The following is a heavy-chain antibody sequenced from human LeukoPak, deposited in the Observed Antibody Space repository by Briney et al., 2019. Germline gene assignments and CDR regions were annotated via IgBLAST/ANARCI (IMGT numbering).Heavy chain of an antibody. J-gene: IGHJ3*02. D-gene: IGHD3-3*02. CDR3: ARVRLGFFEWFPARLDAFDI. CDR1: GDTFSIYA. V-gene: IGHV1-69*04. Sequence: SVKVSCKASGDTFSIYAISWVRQAPGQGLEWMGRIIPILGIANYAQKFQGRVTITADKSTSTAYMELSSLRSEDTAVYCCARVRLGFFEWFPARLDAFDIWGQGTMVTVSS. CDR2: IIPILGIA.